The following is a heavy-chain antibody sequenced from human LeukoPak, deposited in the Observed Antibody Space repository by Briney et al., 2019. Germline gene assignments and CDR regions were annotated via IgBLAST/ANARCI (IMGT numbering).Heavy chain of an antibody. Sequence: PGGSLRLSCAASGFTFSSYSMNWVRQAPGKGLEWVSSISSSSSYIYYADSVKGRFTISRDNAKNSLYLQMNSLRAEDTAVYYCARDREEEWELRLGAFDIWGQGTMVTVSS. J-gene: IGHJ3*02. D-gene: IGHD1-26*01. V-gene: IGHV3-21*01. CDR3: ARDREEEWELRLGAFDI. CDR1: GFTFSSYS. CDR2: ISSSSSYI.